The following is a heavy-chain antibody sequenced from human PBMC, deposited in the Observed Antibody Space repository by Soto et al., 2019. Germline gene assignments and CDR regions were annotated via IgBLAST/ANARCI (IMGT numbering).Heavy chain of an antibody. CDR3: ASKTYESKGTFDY. Sequence: QVQLRESGPGLVKTSETLSLTCTVSGGSISTSQWWSWLRQPPGKGLEWIGEKHHSGSSNYNPSLKSRVTISVDRSKNPFSLKLTSVAAADTAVYYCASKTYESKGTFDYWGQGTLVTVSS. V-gene: IGHV4-4*02. CDR2: KHHSGSS. CDR1: GGSISTSQW. D-gene: IGHD3-22*01. J-gene: IGHJ4*02.